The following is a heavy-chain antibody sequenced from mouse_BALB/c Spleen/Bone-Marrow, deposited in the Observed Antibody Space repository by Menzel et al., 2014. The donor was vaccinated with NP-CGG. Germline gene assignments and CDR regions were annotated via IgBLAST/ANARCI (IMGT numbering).Heavy chain of an antibody. CDR2: ILPGSANT. Sequence: QVTLKVSGAELMKPGASVKISCKATGYTFSSYWIEWLKQRPGHGLEWIGEILPGSANTNYNEKFKGKATFTAGTSSNTAYMQRSSLTSEDSAVYYCARELGIRFAYWGQGTLVTVSA. D-gene: IGHD3-1*01. V-gene: IGHV1-9*01. J-gene: IGHJ3*01. CDR3: ARELGIRFAY. CDR1: GYTFSSYW.